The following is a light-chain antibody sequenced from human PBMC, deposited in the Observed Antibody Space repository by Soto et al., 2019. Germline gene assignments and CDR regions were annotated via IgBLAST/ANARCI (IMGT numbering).Light chain of an antibody. J-gene: IGKJ3*01. CDR2: AVS. CDR1: QTISSY. V-gene: IGKV1-39*01. Sequence: DIEMTQSPSSLSSSVGDRVTITCRASQTISSYLNWYHPKPEKAPQLLIYAVSNLQSGVPSRFSGSGSGTDFTLTISSLQPEDCATYYCQRKYHHPLTFGPGTKGDI. CDR3: QRKYHHPLT.